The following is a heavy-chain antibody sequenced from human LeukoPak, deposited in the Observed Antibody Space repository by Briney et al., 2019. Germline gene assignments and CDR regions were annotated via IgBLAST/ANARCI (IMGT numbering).Heavy chain of an antibody. V-gene: IGHV3-21*03. CDR3: ERGLGSSGWLMDY. CDR2: ISTSSSYI. J-gene: IGHJ4*02. CDR1: GFTFSSYS. D-gene: IGHD6-19*01. Sequence: PGGSLRLSCAASGFTFSSYSMNWVRQAPGKGLEWVSSISTSSSYIFYADSVKGRFTISRDNAKNLVYLQMNSLRAEDTAVYYCERGLGSSGWLMDYWGQGTLVTVSS.